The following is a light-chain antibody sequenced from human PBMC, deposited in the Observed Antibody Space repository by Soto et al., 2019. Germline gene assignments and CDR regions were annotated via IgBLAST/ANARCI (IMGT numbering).Light chain of an antibody. CDR1: SSDIGDYDY. V-gene: IGLV2-11*01. CDR3: CSYAGSNTLYV. Sequence: QSALTQPRSVSGSPGQSVTISCSGSSSDIGDYDYVSWYQQHPGKVPTLLIYDVTKRPSGVPDRFSGSKSGNTASLTISGLQAGDEADYYCCSYAGSNTLYVFGTGTKLPS. J-gene: IGLJ1*01. CDR2: DVT.